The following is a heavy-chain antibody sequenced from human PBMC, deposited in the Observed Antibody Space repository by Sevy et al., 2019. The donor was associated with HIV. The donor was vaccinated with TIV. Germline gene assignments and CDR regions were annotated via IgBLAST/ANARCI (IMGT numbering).Heavy chain of an antibody. CDR1: GYTLTQFS. J-gene: IGHJ4*02. V-gene: IGHV1-24*01. D-gene: IGHD3-22*01. CDR2: FDPEDGDPEDGKT. CDR3: ETTKGYYDSSGYPFDY. Sequence: ASVKVSCKVSGYTLTQFSMHWVRQAPGKGLEWMTTFDPEDGDPEDGKTIYAQKFLGRVTMTEDTSTDTAYMELSSLRSDDTAVYYCETTKGYYDSSGYPFDYWGQGTLVTVSS.